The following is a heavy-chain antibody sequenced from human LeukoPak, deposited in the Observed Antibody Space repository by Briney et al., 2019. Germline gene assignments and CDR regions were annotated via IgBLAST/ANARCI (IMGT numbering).Heavy chain of an antibody. D-gene: IGHD3-22*01. CDR3: AKVLGYYDSSGYYQEGGFDY. J-gene: IGHJ4*02. Sequence: PGGSLRLSCAASGFTFEDYGMHWARQAPGKGLEWVSFIRGDGGVTYYGDSVKGRFTVSRDNSKNSLYLQMNSLRTEDTALYYCAKVLGYYDSSGYYQEGGFDYWGQGTLVTVSS. CDR1: GFTFEDYG. CDR2: IRGDGGVT. V-gene: IGHV3-43*02.